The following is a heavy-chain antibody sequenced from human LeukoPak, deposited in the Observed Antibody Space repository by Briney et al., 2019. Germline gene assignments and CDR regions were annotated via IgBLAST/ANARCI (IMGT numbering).Heavy chain of an antibody. D-gene: IGHD6-19*01. V-gene: IGHV3-53*01. CDR2: IYGGGST. CDR3: ASWPGGWYGEDS. CDR1: GFSFSTYG. Sequence: GRSLRLSCAASGFSFSTYGMRWVRQAPGKGLEWVSVIYGGGSTYYADSVKGRFTISRDTSKNTLCLQMNSLRAEDTAVYYCASWPGGWYGEDSWGQGTLVTVSS. J-gene: IGHJ4*02.